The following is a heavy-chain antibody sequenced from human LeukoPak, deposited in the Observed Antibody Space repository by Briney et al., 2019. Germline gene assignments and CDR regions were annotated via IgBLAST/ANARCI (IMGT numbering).Heavy chain of an antibody. V-gene: IGHV3-21*04. Sequence: GGSLRLSCAASGFTFSSYSMNWVRQAPGKGLEWVSSISSSSSYIYYADSVKGRFTISRDNAKNSLYLQMNSLRAEDTAVYYCASGGAARPGYYYYYMDVWGKGTTVTVSS. CDR2: ISSSSSYI. CDR3: ASGGAARPGYYYYYMDV. D-gene: IGHD6-6*01. J-gene: IGHJ6*03. CDR1: GFTFSSYS.